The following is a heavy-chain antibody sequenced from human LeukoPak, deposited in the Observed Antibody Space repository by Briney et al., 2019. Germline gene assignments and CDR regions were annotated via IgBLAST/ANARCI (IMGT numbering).Heavy chain of an antibody. Sequence: GSLRLSCSASGFTFSDFFISWIRQPAGKGLELIGRIYPSGSTNYNPSLKSRVTMSVDTSKNQFSLKLSSVTAADTAVYYCARAPTGTGGWNWFDPWGQGTLVTVSS. CDR1: GFTFSDFF. J-gene: IGHJ5*02. CDR2: IYPSGST. CDR3: ARAPTGTGGWNWFDP. V-gene: IGHV4-4*07. D-gene: IGHD1-1*01.